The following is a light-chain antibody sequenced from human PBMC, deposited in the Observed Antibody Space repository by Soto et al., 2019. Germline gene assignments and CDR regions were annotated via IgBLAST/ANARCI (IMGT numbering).Light chain of an antibody. CDR2: NGV. CDR3: QQYNTGPPFT. CDR1: QSVTAN. Sequence: EIEMTQSPSSLSASPGDRATLSCRASQSVTANLAWYQQKPGQAPRLLIYNGVTRATGIPARFTGSGSGREYALTTNSPQSEDVAVYYCQQYNTGPPFTFGPGTKVELK. J-gene: IGKJ3*01. V-gene: IGKV3-15*01.